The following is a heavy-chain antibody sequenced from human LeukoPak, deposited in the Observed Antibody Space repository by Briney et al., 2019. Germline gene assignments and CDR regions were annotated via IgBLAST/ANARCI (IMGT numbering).Heavy chain of an antibody. CDR1: GDSISGSNYH. V-gene: IGHV4-39*07. CDR3: AREPDA. J-gene: IGHJ5*02. CDR2: VHHTGRA. Sequence: KASETLSLTCTVSGDSISGSNYHWRWLRQPPGKGLEWLGTVHHTGRAFYNPSLRGRTTVSVDTSKNEFSLKLTSVTAADTAVYYCAREPDAWGQGSLVIVSS.